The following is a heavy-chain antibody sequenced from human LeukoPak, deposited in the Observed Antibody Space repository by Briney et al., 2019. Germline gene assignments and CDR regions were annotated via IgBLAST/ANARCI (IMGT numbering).Heavy chain of an antibody. CDR3: ARGPREQWLARSYWYFDL. J-gene: IGHJ2*01. CDR1: GFTFSSYD. CDR2: IGTAGDT. V-gene: IGHV3-13*01. Sequence: GGSLRLSCAASGFTFSSYDMHWVRQATGKGLEWVPAIGTAGDTYYPGSVKGRFTISRENAKNSSYLQMNSLRAGDTAVYYCARGPREQWLARSYWYFDLWGRGTLVTVSS. D-gene: IGHD6-19*01.